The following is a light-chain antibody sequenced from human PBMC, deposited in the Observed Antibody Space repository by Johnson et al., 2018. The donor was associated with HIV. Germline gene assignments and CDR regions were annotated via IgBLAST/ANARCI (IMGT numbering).Light chain of an antibody. Sequence: QLVLTQPPSVSAAPGQKVTISCSGSSSNIGNNYVSWYKQLPGTAPKLLIYENNKRPSGIPDRFSASESGTSATLAITGLQTGDEADYYCGAWDSSLSAHYVFGTGTKVTVL. CDR2: ENN. CDR3: GAWDSSLSAHYV. V-gene: IGLV1-51*01. J-gene: IGLJ1*01. CDR1: SSNIGNNY.